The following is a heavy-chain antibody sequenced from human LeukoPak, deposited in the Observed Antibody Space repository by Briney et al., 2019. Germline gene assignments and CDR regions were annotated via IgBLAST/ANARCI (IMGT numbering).Heavy chain of an antibody. CDR2: LSKSGNT. Sequence: SETLSLTCTVSGGSISSYYWSWIRQPPGKGLEWIGCLSKSGNTNYSPSLESRVTIFGDTSKNQFFLKLSSVTAADTAVYYCARARYVNSFYAFDIWGQGTLVTVSS. D-gene: IGHD3-9*01. CDR1: GGSISSYY. J-gene: IGHJ3*02. CDR3: ARARYVNSFYAFDI. V-gene: IGHV4-59*01.